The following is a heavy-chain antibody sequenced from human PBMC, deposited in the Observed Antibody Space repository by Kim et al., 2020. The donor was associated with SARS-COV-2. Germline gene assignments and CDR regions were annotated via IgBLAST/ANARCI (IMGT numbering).Heavy chain of an antibody. CDR3: ARDSYGGNPLRFDP. J-gene: IGHJ5*02. D-gene: IGHD4-17*01. V-gene: IGHV1-69*01. Sequence: AQKFQGRVTITADESTSTAYMELSSLRSEDTAVYYCARDSYGGNPLRFDPWGQGTLVTVSS.